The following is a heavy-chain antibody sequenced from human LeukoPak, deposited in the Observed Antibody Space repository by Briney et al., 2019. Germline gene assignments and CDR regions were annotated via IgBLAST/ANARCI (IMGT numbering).Heavy chain of an antibody. D-gene: IGHD6-19*01. CDR3: ARGGRRSSGLY. V-gene: IGHV4-34*01. J-gene: IGHJ4*02. CDR2: INHSGST. CDR1: GGSFSGYY. Sequence: PSETLSLTCAVYGGSFSGYYWSWIRQPPGKGLEWIGEINHSGSTNYNPSLKSRVTISVDTSKNQFSLKLSSVTAADTAVYYCARGGRRSSGLYWGQGTLVTVSS.